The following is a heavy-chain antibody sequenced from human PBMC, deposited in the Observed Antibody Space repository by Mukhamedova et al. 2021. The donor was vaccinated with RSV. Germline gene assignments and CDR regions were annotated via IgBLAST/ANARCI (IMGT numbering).Heavy chain of an antibody. D-gene: IGHD3-10*01. Sequence: HWVRQAPGKGLEWMGGFDPEDGETIYAQKFQGRVTMTEDTSTDTAYMELSSLRSEDTAVYYCATANYYGSGRYYSYYYGMDVWG. CDR2: FDPEDGET. CDR3: ATANYYGSGRYYSYYYGMDV. J-gene: IGHJ6*02. V-gene: IGHV1-24*01.